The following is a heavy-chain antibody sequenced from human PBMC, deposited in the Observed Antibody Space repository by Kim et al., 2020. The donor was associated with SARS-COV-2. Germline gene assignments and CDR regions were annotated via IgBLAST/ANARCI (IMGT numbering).Heavy chain of an antibody. Sequence: SVKVSCKASGGTFSSYAISWVRQAPGQGLEWMGGIIPIFGTANYAQKFQGRVTITADESTSTAYMELSSLRSEDTAVYYCARDLIRIAARGGLTMDVWGQGTTVTVSS. CDR2: IIPIFGTA. V-gene: IGHV1-69*13. CDR3: ARDLIRIAARGGLTMDV. D-gene: IGHD6-6*01. CDR1: GGTFSSYA. J-gene: IGHJ6*02.